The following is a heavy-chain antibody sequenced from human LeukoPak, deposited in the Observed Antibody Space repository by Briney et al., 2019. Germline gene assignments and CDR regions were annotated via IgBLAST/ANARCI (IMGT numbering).Heavy chain of an antibody. Sequence: SETLSLTCAVSGGSINSSYWWNWVRQPPGKGLEWIGEIYHTGVTNYNSSLKNRVIISVDKSKNQFSLKLRSVNAADTAVYFCARGKSLTRIHPYGHFDLWGRGTLVTVSS. CDR2: IYHTGVT. J-gene: IGHJ2*01. D-gene: IGHD5-18*01. CDR1: GGSINSSYW. CDR3: ARGKSLTRIHPYGHFDL. V-gene: IGHV4-4*02.